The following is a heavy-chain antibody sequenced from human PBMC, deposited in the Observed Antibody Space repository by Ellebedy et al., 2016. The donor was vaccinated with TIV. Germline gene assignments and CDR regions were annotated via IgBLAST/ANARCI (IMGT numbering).Heavy chain of an antibody. CDR1: GFAFSTFA. Sequence: GESLKISCTASGFAFSTFAMSWVRQAPGQGLEWVSAITGISAGDNRFYADSVKGRFTISRDDAKNMLYLDMRHLRDEDTAVYYCVREASIGGTVFFDHWGQGALVIVSS. CDR2: ITGISAGDNR. J-gene: IGHJ4*02. V-gene: IGHV3-23*01. D-gene: IGHD3-16*01. CDR3: VREASIGGTVFFDH.